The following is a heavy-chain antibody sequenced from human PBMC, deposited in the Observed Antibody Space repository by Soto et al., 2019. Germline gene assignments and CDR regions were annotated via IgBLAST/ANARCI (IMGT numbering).Heavy chain of an antibody. V-gene: IGHV1-69*04. CDR1: GYTFTVYY. CDR2: IIPILGIA. D-gene: IGHD3-9*01. Sequence: SVKVSCKASGYTFTVYYMHWVRQAPGQGLEWMGRIIPILGIANYAQKFQGRVTITADKSTSTAYMELSSLRSEDTAVYYCARAHSPYYDILTGYYWGQGTLVTVSS. CDR3: ARAHSPYYDILTGYY. J-gene: IGHJ4*02.